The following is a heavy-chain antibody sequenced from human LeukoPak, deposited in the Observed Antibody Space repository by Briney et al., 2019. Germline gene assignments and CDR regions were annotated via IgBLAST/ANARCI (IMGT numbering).Heavy chain of an antibody. Sequence: GGSLRLSCAASGFTDSECSMSWVRQAPGKGLEWVSAISGSGSYTDYADSVKGRFTISKDNSKNTLYLQMNTLQIDDTAVYYCTTENWGRGDYWGQGTLITVSS. D-gene: IGHD3-16*01. CDR2: ISGSGSYT. J-gene: IGHJ4*02. CDR1: GFTDSECS. CDR3: TTENWGRGDY. V-gene: IGHV3-23*01.